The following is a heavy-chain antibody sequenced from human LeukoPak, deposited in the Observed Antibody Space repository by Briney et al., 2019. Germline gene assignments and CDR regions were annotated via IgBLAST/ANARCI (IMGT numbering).Heavy chain of an antibody. V-gene: IGHV1-46*01. CDR3: ARGVVRGPPISDAFDI. D-gene: IGHD3-10*01. Sequence: ASVKVSCKVSGYSFTSNYIHWVRQAPGQGLEWMGMIYPRDGSTSYAQRFQDRVTVTRDTSTSTVHMELSGLRSEDTAVYYCARGVVRGPPISDAFDIWGQGTMVTVSS. CDR2: IYPRDGST. J-gene: IGHJ3*02. CDR1: GYSFTSNY.